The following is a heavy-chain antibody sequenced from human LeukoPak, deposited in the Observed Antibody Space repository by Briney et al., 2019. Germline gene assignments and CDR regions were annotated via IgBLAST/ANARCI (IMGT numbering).Heavy chain of an antibody. J-gene: IGHJ4*02. V-gene: IGHV4-34*01. CDR2: INHSGST. CDR1: GGSSSGYY. Sequence: SETLSLTCAVYGGSSSGYYWSWIRQPPGKGLEWIGEINHSGSTNYNPSLKSRVTISVDTSKNQYSLKLSSVTAADAAVYYCASLTTVVTGLDYWGQGTLVTVSS. D-gene: IGHD4-17*01. CDR3: ASLTTVVTGLDY.